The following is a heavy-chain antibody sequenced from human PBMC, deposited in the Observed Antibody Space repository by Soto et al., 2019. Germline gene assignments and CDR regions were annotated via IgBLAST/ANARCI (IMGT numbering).Heavy chain of an antibody. Sequence: SETLSLTCAVSGGSISSGGYSWSWIRQPPGKGLEWIGYIYHSGSTYYNPSLKSRVTISVDRSKNQFSLKPSSVTAADTAVYYCARGSSSIAAQWGQGTLVTVSS. V-gene: IGHV4-30-2*01. CDR3: ARGSSSIAAQ. CDR1: GGSISSGGYS. D-gene: IGHD6-6*01. CDR2: IYHSGST. J-gene: IGHJ4*02.